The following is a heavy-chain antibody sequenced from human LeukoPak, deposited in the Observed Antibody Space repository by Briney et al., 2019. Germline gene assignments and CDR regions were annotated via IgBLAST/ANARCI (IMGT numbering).Heavy chain of an antibody. J-gene: IGHJ6*03. Sequence: ASVKVSCKASGYTFTGYGISWVRQAPGQGLEWMGWISAYNGSTNYAQKLQGRVTMTTDTSTSTAYMELRSLRSDDTAVYYCARRPSDYGDYTYYYYYMDVWGKGTTVTVSS. D-gene: IGHD4-17*01. CDR1: GYTFTGYG. CDR2: ISAYNGST. V-gene: IGHV1-18*01. CDR3: ARRPSDYGDYTYYYYYMDV.